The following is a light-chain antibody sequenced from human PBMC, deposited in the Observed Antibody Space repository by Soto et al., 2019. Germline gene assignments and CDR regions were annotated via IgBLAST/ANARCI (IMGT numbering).Light chain of an antibody. Sequence: DIQMTQSPSSLSASVGDRVTITCRASQSITRYLNWYQQKSGRVPKLLFSSTSSLQSWVPSRFPGSGSGTDFTPTIISLKHEDFGCYSCQQSDCNPLTFGQGTKV. CDR2: STS. V-gene: IGKV1-39*01. J-gene: IGKJ1*01. CDR1: QSITRY. CDR3: QQSDCNPLT.